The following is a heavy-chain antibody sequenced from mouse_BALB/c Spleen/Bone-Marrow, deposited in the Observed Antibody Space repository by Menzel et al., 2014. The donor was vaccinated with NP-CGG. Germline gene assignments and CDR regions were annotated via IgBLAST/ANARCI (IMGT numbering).Heavy chain of an antibody. D-gene: IGHD3-1*01. J-gene: IGHJ3*01. CDR3: ARDRGPPY. CDR2: IWAGGST. V-gene: IGHV2-9*02. CDR1: GFSLTSYG. Sequence: QVQLQQSGPGLVAPSQSLSITCTVSGFSLTSYGVHWVCQPPGKGLEWLGVIWAGGSTNYNSALMSRLSISKDNSKSQVFLKMNSLQTDDTAMYYCARDRGPPYWGQGTLVTVSA.